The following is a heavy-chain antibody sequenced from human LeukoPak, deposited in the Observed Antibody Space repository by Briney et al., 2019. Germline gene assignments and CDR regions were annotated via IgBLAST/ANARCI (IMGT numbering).Heavy chain of an antibody. Sequence: GGSLRLSCAASRFTFSNYAMTWVRQAPGKGLEWVSAISASGVSTYYADSVKGRFTISRDNSKNTMYLQMNSLRAEDTAVYYCAKAMSGIVGAPTIGYWGQGTLVTVSS. V-gene: IGHV3-23*01. J-gene: IGHJ4*02. CDR2: ISASGVST. CDR1: RFTFSNYA. D-gene: IGHD1-26*01. CDR3: AKAMSGIVGAPTIGY.